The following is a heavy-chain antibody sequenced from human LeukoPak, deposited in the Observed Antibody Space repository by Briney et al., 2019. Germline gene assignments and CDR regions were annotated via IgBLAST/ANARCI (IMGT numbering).Heavy chain of an antibody. D-gene: IGHD3-22*01. V-gene: IGHV1-2*02. CDR2: INPNSGDT. Sequence: GASVKVSCKASGYTFTGYYMHWVRQAPGQGLEWMGWINPNSGDTNYAQKFQDRVIMTRDTSISTVYMELSRLASDDAAVYYCARGSYYDNRIYYNWFDPWGQGTLVTVSS. CDR3: ARGSYYDNRIYYNWFDP. J-gene: IGHJ5*02. CDR1: GYTFTGYY.